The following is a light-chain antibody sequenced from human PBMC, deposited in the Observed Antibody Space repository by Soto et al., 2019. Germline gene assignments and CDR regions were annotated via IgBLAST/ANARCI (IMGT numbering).Light chain of an antibody. CDR1: SSNIGSNT. V-gene: IGLV1-44*01. CDR3: ATWDDSLDGPV. Sequence: QSVLTQAPSASGTPGQRVAISCSGSSSNIGSNTVNWYQHLPGTAPKLLIYNNNQRPSGVPDRLSGSKSATSASLAISGLQSEDESVYYCATWDDSLDGPVFGGGTKLTVL. CDR2: NNN. J-gene: IGLJ2*01.